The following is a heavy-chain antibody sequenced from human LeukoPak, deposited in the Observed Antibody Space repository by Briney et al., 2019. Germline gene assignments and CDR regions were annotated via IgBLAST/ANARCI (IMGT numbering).Heavy chain of an antibody. CDR3: ATVRSGSWDWFDP. CDR2: ISSSSSYI. CDR1: GFTFSSYW. D-gene: IGHD3-10*01. Sequence: GGSLRLSCAASGFTFSSYWMNWVRQAPGKGLEWVSSISSSSSYIYYADSVKGRFTISRDNAKNTVYLQMNSLRVDDTAVYYCATVRSGSWDWFDPWGQGTLVTVSS. V-gene: IGHV3-21*01. J-gene: IGHJ5*02.